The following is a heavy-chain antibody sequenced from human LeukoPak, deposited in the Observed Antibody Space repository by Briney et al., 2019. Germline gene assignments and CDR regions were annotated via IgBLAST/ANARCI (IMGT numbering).Heavy chain of an antibody. CDR3: ASNYYGAGSYGIDP. J-gene: IGHJ5*02. Sequence: ASVKVSCKASGYTFTSYYMHWVRQAPGQGREWMGIIDNSRGSTSSTQKFQGRVTMTRDTSTRTVYMELRSLRYDDTAVYYCASNYYGAGSYGIDPWGQGTLVTVSS. CDR1: GYTFTSYY. D-gene: IGHD3-10*01. V-gene: IGHV1-46*01. CDR2: IDNSRGST.